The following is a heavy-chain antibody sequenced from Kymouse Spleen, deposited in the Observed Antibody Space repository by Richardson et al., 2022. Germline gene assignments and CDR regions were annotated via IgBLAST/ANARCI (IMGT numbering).Heavy chain of an antibody. J-gene: IGHJ6*02. V-gene: IGHV3-66*03. CDR1: GFTVSSNY. CDR2: IYSCGST. Sequence: EVQLVESGGGLIQPGGSLRLSCAASGFTVSSNYMSWVRQAPGKGLEWVSVIYSCGSTYYADSVKGRFTISRDNSKNTLYLQMNSLRAEDTAVYYCARDSIAAAGTNYYYGMDVWGQGTTVTVSS. D-gene: IGHD6-13*01. CDR3: ARDSIAAAGTNYYYGMDV.